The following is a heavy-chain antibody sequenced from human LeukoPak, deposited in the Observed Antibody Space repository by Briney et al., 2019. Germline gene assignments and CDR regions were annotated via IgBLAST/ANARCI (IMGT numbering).Heavy chain of an antibody. D-gene: IGHD5-24*01. CDR3: ATMATPLDY. CDR1: GFTFSTYW. CDR2: INNDGSTT. Sequence: GGSLRLSCAASGFTFSTYWMHWVRQAPGKGLVWVSRINNDGSTTTYADSVKGRFTISRDNAKNTLYLQMNSLRAEETAVYYCATMATPLDYWGQGTLVTVSS. J-gene: IGHJ4*02. V-gene: IGHV3-74*01.